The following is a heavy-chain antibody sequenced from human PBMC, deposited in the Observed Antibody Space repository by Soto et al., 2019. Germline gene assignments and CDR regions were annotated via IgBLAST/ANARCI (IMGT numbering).Heavy chain of an antibody. CDR2: IIPIFGTT. V-gene: IGHV1-69*01. D-gene: IGHD1-26*01. CDR1: GGTFSRYG. J-gene: IGHJ4*02. Sequence: QVQLVQSGAEVKKPGSSVKVSCTASGGTFSRYGFTWVRQAPGQGFQWMGGIIPIFGTTHYEQNFQGRLSITADESTSTVYMELSSLRSDDTAIYLCARTYYQWEALHYFDFWGQGTLVTVSS. CDR3: ARTYYQWEALHYFDF.